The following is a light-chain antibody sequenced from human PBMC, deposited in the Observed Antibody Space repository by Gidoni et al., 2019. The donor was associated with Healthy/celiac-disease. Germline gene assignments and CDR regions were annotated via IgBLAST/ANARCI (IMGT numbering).Light chain of an antibody. Sequence: QSALTQPPSASGSPGQSVTISCTGTSRDVGGHNYVSWYHQHPGKAPKLMIYEISKRPSGVPDRFSGSKSGNTASLTVSGLQAEDEADYYCSSYAGSNKNVFGTGTKVTVL. J-gene: IGLJ1*01. V-gene: IGLV2-8*01. CDR1: SRDVGGHNY. CDR2: EIS. CDR3: SSYAGSNKNV.